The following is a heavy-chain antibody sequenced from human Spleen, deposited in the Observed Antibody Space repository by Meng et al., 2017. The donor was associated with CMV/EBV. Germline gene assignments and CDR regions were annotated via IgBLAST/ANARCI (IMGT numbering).Heavy chain of an antibody. CDR2: INSIGTTT. V-gene: IGHV3-48*03. Sequence: GGSLRLSCAASGFIFYTYEMNWVRQAPGKGLEWVSFINSIGTTTYYADSVKGRFTISRDNAKNTLYLQMNSLRAEDTAVYYCARDYYDSSGYRNWFDPWGQGTLVTVSS. J-gene: IGHJ5*02. D-gene: IGHD3-22*01. CDR1: GFIFYTYE. CDR3: ARDYYDSSGYRNWFDP.